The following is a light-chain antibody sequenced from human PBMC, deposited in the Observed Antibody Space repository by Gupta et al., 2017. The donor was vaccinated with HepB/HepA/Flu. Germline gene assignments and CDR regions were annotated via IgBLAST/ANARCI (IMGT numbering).Light chain of an antibody. Sequence: QTVVTQEPSFSVSPGGTVTLTCGLTSGSVATNSYPGCHQQPPAHPPRPIYKNNNRRSAGPPGCSGASFGAKTAVPTITVPEEDEAAYYYGARNVSRGIGVFGGGTKLTVL. CDR3: ARNVSRGIGV. V-gene: IGLV8-61*02. J-gene: IGLJ3*02. CDR2: NNN. CDR1: SGSVATNSY.